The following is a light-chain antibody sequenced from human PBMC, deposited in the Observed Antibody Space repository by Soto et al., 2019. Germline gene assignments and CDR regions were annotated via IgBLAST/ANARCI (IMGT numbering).Light chain of an antibody. V-gene: IGKV3-11*01. CDR1: QSVSSY. J-gene: IGKJ1*01. CDR3: QQRSNWRWT. Sequence: EIVLTQSPGTLSVSPGERATLSCRASQSVSSYLAWYQQKPGQAPRLLIYDASNRATGIPARFSGSGSGTDFTLTISSLEPEDFAVYYCQQRSNWRWTFGQGTKVDIK. CDR2: DAS.